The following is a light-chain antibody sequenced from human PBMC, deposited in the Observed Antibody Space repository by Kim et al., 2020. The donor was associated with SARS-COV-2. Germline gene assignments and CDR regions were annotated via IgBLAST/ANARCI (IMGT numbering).Light chain of an antibody. J-gene: IGLJ1*01. CDR1: SSDVGGYNY. V-gene: IGLV2-11*01. CDR3: CSYAGSPPYV. Sequence: QSALTQPRSVSGSPGQSVTISCTGTSSDVGGYNYVSWYQQHPGKAPKLMIYDVTERPSGVPDRFSASKSGNTASLTISGLQAEDEADYYCCSYAGSPPYVFGTGTKFTVL. CDR2: DVT.